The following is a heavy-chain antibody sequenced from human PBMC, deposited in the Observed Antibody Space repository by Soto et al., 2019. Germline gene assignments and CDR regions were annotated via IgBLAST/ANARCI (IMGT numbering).Heavy chain of an antibody. Sequence: QVQLQESGPGLVKPSQTLSLTCTVSGGSISSGDYYWSWIRQPPGKGLEWIGYIYYSGSTYYNPSLKSRVTISVDTSKNQFSLKLSSVTAADTAVYYCARALWFGELSAANWFDPWGQGTLVTVSS. J-gene: IGHJ5*02. CDR3: ARALWFGELSAANWFDP. D-gene: IGHD3-10*01. CDR2: IYYSGST. V-gene: IGHV4-30-4*01. CDR1: GGSISSGDYY.